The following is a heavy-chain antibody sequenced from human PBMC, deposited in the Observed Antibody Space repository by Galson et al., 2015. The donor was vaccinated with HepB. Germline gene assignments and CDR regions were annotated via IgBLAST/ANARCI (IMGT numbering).Heavy chain of an antibody. CDR3: ASPPGGDSSGYYPAEYFQH. V-gene: IGHV3-66*01. D-gene: IGHD3-22*01. CDR2: IYSGGST. J-gene: IGHJ1*01. CDR1: GFTVSSNY. Sequence: SLRLSCAASGFTVSSNYMSWVRQAPGKGLEWVSVIYSGGSTYYADSVKGRFTISRDNSKNTLYLQMNSLRAEDTAVYYCASPPGGDSSGYYPAEYFQHWGQGTLGTVSS.